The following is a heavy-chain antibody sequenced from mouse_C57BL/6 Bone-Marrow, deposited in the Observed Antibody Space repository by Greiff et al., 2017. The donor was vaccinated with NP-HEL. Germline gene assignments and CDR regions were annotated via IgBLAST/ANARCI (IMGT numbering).Heavy chain of an antibody. Sequence: QVQLQQSGAELVRPGASVTLSCKASGYTFTDYEMHWVKQTPVHGLEWIGAIDPETGGTAYNQKFKGKAILTADKSSSTAYMALRSLTSEDSAVYYCSLSPPYYGSSDYWGQGTTLTVSS. CDR2: IDPETGGT. D-gene: IGHD1-1*01. J-gene: IGHJ2*01. CDR3: SLSPPYYGSSDY. V-gene: IGHV1-15*01. CDR1: GYTFTDYE.